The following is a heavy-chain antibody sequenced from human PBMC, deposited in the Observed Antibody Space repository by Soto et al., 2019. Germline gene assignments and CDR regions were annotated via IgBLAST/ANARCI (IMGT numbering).Heavy chain of an antibody. D-gene: IGHD2-2*01. Sequence: ASVKVSCKASGGTFSSYAISWVRQAPGQGLEWMGGIIPIFGTANYAQKFQGRVTITADKSTSTAYMELSSLRSEDTAVYYCASLMPDIVVVPAAMSVRDYYGMDVWGQGXTVTVP. CDR2: IIPIFGTA. CDR1: GGTFSSYA. CDR3: ASLMPDIVVVPAAMSVRDYYGMDV. J-gene: IGHJ6*02. V-gene: IGHV1-69*06.